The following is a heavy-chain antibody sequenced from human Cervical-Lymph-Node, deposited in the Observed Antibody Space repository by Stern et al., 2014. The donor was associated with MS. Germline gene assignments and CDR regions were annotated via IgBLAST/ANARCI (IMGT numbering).Heavy chain of an antibody. J-gene: IGHJ6*02. CDR1: GFTFSDYA. D-gene: IGHD2-15*01. V-gene: IGHV3-30-3*01. CDR2: ISSDGSNK. CDR3: AREECSGDGCRGMDV. Sequence: VQLVESGGGVVQPGGSLRLSCAASGFTFSDYAMHWVRQAPGKGLEWVAVISSDGSNKKYGESVKGRFTISRDNFKTNTYVQMNSLRAEDTAVYYCAREECSGDGCRGMDVWGQGATVTVSS.